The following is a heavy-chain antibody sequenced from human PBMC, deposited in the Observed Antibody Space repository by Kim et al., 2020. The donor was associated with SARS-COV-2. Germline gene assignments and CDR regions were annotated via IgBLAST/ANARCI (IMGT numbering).Heavy chain of an antibody. D-gene: IGHD3-22*01. V-gene: IGHV1-2*02. Sequence: ASVKVSCKASGYTFTGYYMHWVRQAPGQGLEWMGWINPNSGGTNYAQKFQGRVTMTRDTSISTAYMELSRLRSDDTAVYYCASELYDSSGADENWGQGTLVTVSS. CDR2: INPNSGGT. CDR3: ASELYDSSGADEN. CDR1: GYTFTGYY. J-gene: IGHJ4*02.